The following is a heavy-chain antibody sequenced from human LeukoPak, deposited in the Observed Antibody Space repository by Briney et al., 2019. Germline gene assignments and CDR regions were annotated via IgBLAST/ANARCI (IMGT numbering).Heavy chain of an antibody. CDR2: IIPIFGTA. CDR1: GGTFSIYA. J-gene: IGHJ4*02. V-gene: IGHV1-69*05. CDR3: ARAVDIVATSYFDY. Sequence: GSSVTVSCKASGGTFSIYAISWVRQAPGQGLEWMGGIIPIFGTANYAQKFQGRVTITTDESTSTAYMELSSLRSEDTAVYYCARAVDIVATSYFDYWGQGTLVTVSS. D-gene: IGHD5-12*01.